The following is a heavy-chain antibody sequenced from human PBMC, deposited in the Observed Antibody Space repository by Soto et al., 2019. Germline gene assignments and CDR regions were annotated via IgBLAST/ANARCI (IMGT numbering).Heavy chain of an antibody. CDR2: IIPILGIA. CDR1: GGTFSSYT. D-gene: IGHD4-17*01. CDR3: ATPYGDYYFDY. Sequence: QVQLVQSGAEVKKPGSSVKVSCKASGGTFSSYTISWVRQAPGQGLEWMGRIIPILGIANYAQKFQGRVTITADKSTSTAYMELSSLRSEDTAVYYCATPYGDYYFDYWGQGPLVTVSS. V-gene: IGHV1-69*02. J-gene: IGHJ4*02.